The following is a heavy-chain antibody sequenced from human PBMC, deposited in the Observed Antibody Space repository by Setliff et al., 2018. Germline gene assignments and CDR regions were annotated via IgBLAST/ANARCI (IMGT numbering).Heavy chain of an antibody. V-gene: IGHV4-4*02. CDR2: IYHSGKT. CDR1: GGSISSSNW. D-gene: IGHD1-26*01. CDR3: ANSAYLRELDY. J-gene: IGHJ4*02. Sequence: SETLSLTCAVSGGSISSSNWWSWVRQPPGKGLEWIGSIYHSGKTYYNPSLKSRVTLSVDTSKNQFSLKLSSVTAADTAVYYCANSAYLRELDYWGPGTLVTVSS.